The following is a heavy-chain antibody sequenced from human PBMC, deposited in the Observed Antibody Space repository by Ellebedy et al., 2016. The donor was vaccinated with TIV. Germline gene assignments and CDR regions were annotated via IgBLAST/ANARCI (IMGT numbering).Heavy chain of an antibody. CDR3: AKGRIAVAVGVDY. D-gene: IGHD6-19*01. J-gene: IGHJ4*02. Sequence: GESLKISCAASGFTFSSYWMSWVRQAPGKGLEWVANIKQDESEKYYVGSVKGRFTVSRDNAENSLYLQMNSLRADDSAVYYCAKGRIAVAVGVDYWGQGTLVTVSS. CDR1: GFTFSSYW. V-gene: IGHV3-7*02. CDR2: IKQDESEK.